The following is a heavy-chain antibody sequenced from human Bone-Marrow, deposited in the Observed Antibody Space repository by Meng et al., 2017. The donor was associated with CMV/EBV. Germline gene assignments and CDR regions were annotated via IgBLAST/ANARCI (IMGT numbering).Heavy chain of an antibody. CDR3: ARDLREDIVVVPAAYYYYYGMDV. J-gene: IGHJ6*02. CDR2: INPSGGST. CDR1: GYTFTSYY. Sequence: ASVKVSCKASGYTFTSYYMHWVRQAPGQGLEWMGIINPSGGSTSYAQKFQGRVTMTRDTSTSTVYMELSSLRSEDTAVYYCARDLREDIVVVPAAYYYYYGMDVWGQGTTVTAP. D-gene: IGHD2-2*01. V-gene: IGHV1-46*01.